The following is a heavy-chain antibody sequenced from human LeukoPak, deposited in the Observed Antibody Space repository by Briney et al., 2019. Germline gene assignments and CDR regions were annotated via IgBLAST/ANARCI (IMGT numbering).Heavy chain of an antibody. CDR3: AKAKEITMVRGVLDY. D-gene: IGHD3-10*01. Sequence: GGSLRLSCAASGFTFSNYAMSWVRQAPGKGLEWVSPISGSGAATYYADSVKGRFTISRDNSKNTLYLQMNSLRPEDTAVYYCAKAKEITMVRGVLDYWGQGTLVTVSS. CDR1: GFTFSNYA. CDR2: ISGSGAAT. V-gene: IGHV3-23*01. J-gene: IGHJ4*02.